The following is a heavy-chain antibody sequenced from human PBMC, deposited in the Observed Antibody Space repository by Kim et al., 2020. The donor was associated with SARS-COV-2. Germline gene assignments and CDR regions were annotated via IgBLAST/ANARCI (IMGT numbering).Heavy chain of an antibody. Sequence: GGSLRLSCAASGFTFSSYSMNWVRQAPGKGLEWVSSISSSSSYIYYADSVKGRFTISRDNAKNSLYLQMNSLRAEDTAVYYCARGTAMYYYDSSGYYYDYWGQGTLVTVSS. D-gene: IGHD3-22*01. CDR1: GFTFSSYS. CDR3: ARGTAMYYYDSSGYYYDY. J-gene: IGHJ4*02. V-gene: IGHV3-21*01. CDR2: ISSSSSYI.